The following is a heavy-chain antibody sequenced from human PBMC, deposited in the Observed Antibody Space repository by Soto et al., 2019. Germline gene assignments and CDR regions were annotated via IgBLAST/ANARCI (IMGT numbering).Heavy chain of an antibody. V-gene: IGHV1-69*12. CDR1: GGTFSSYA. Sequence: QVQLVQSGAEVKKPGSSVKVSCKASGGTFSSYAISWVRQAPGQGLEWMGGIIPIFGTANYAQKFQGRVTMTADEPTSPAYMEQSSLRSEDTAVYYFARESRYCSGGSCYFLPGIDYWGQGTLVTVSS. J-gene: IGHJ4*02. D-gene: IGHD2-15*01. CDR2: IIPIFGTA. CDR3: ARESRYCSGGSCYFLPGIDY.